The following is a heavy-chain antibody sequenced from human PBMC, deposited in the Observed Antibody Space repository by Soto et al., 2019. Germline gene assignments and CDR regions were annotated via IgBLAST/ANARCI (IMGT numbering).Heavy chain of an antibody. Sequence: EVQLVESGGGLVQPGRSLRLSCVVSGFTFDDYAMYWVRQAPGKGLEWVSGISGNSGTIGYADSVKGRFTISRDNAKNSLYLQMNSLRAEDTALYYCAKEIGNQIQLDYWGQGTLVTVSS. V-gene: IGHV3-9*01. CDR2: ISGNSGTI. D-gene: IGHD1-1*01. CDR3: AKEIGNQIQLDY. CDR1: GFTFDDYA. J-gene: IGHJ4*02.